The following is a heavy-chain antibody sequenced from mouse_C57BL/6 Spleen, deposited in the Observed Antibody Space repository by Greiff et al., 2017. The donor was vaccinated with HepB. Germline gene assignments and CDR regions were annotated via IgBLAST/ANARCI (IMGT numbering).Heavy chain of an antibody. CDR3: ARSYYGSSYVPYFDY. Sequence: VQLQQSGAELVKPGASVKMSCKASGYTFTTYPIEWMKQNHGKSLEWIGNFHPYNDDTKYNEKFKGKATLTVEKSSSTVYLELSRLTSDDSSVYYCARSYYGSSYVPYFDYWGQGTTLTVSS. CDR2: FHPYNDDT. CDR1: GYTFTTYP. V-gene: IGHV1-47*01. J-gene: IGHJ2*01. D-gene: IGHD1-1*01.